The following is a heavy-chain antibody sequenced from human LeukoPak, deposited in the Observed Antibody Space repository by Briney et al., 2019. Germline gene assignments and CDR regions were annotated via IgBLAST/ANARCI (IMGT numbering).Heavy chain of an antibody. CDR1: GFTFSSYG. Sequence: GGSLRLSCAASGFTFSSYGMHWVRQAPGKGLEWVAVIWYDGSNKYYADSVKGRFTISRDNSKDTLYLQMNSLRAEDTAVYYCARERALRWPFDYWGQGTLVTVSS. CDR2: IWYDGSNK. V-gene: IGHV3-33*01. J-gene: IGHJ4*02. CDR3: ARERALRWPFDY. D-gene: IGHD4-23*01.